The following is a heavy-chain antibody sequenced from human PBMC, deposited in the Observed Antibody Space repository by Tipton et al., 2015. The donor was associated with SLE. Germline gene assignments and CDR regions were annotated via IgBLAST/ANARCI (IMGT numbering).Heavy chain of an antibody. CDR2: IRSKIYGGTT. V-gene: IGHV3-49*03. CDR1: GFTFGDYG. Sequence: SLRLSCTASGFTFGDYGMSWFRQAPGKGLEWVGFIRSKIYGGTTEYAASVKGRVTISRDDFKSIAYLQMNGLKTEDTAVYYCTRMTCSGGTCPDEFWGQGTLVTVSS. D-gene: IGHD2-15*01. J-gene: IGHJ4*02. CDR3: TRMTCSGGTCPDEF.